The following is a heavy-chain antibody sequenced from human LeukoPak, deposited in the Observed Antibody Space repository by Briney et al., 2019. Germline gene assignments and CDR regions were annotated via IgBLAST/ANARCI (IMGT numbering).Heavy chain of an antibody. CDR2: ISSSSSYI. CDR3: ARGHTQQQLVPGY. V-gene: IGHV3-21*01. D-gene: IGHD6-13*01. J-gene: IGHJ4*02. Sequence: PGGSLRLSCAASGFTFSSYSMNWVRQAPGKGLEWVSSISSSSSYIYYADSVKGRFTTSRDNAKNSLYLQMNSLRAEDTAVYYCARGHTQQQLVPGYWGQGTLVTVSS. CDR1: GFTFSSYS.